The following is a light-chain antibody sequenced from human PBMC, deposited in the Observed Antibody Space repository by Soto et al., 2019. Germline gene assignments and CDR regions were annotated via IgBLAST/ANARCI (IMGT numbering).Light chain of an antibody. J-gene: IGKJ5*01. Sequence: EVVLTQSPVTLSLSPGERATLSCRASQSFRGLLAWYQQKPGQAPRLLIYDAYNRATGIPPRFSGSGSGTDFTLTISSLEPEDSAVYYCKKRHMWPITVGQGTRLEIK. CDR3: KKRHMWPIT. CDR2: DAY. CDR1: QSFRGL. V-gene: IGKV3-11*01.